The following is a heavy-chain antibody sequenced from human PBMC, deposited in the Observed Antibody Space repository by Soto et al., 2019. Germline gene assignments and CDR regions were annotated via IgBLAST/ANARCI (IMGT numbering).Heavy chain of an antibody. J-gene: IGHJ4*02. Sequence: GGSLRLSCAASGFTFSGSAMHWVRQASGKGLEWVGRIRSKANSYATAYAASVKGRFTISRDDSKNTAYLQMNSLKTEDTAVYYCTRHVDYYDSSGYYSDYWGQGTLVTVSS. D-gene: IGHD3-22*01. CDR3: TRHVDYYDSSGYYSDY. CDR1: GFTFSGSA. V-gene: IGHV3-73*01. CDR2: IRSKANSYAT.